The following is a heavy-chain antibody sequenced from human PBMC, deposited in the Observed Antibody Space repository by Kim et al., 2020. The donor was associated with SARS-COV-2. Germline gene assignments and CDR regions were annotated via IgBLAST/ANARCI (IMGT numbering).Heavy chain of an antibody. D-gene: IGHD6-19*01. CDR3: ARSRGSGWYVSFAY. CDR1: GGSISSSNW. Sequence: SETLSLTCAVSGGSISSSNWWSWVRQPPGKGLEWIGEIYHSGSTNYNPSLKSRVTISVDKSKNQFSLKLSSVTAADTAVYYWARSRGSGWYVSFAYWGQGTLVTVSS. V-gene: IGHV4-4*02. J-gene: IGHJ4*02. CDR2: IYHSGST.